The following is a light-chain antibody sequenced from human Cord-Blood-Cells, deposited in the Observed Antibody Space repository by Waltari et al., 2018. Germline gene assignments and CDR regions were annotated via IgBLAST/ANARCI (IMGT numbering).Light chain of an antibody. CDR1: SSDGGGYNY. J-gene: IGLJ2*01. V-gene: IGLV2-14*01. Sequence: QSALTQPASVSGSPGQSIPIPCTGTSSDGGGYNYVPWYQQHPGKAPKLMIYDVSNRPSGVSNRFSGSKSGNTASLTISGLQAEDEADYYCSSYTSSSTVVFGGGTKLTVL. CDR2: DVS. CDR3: SSYTSSSTVV.